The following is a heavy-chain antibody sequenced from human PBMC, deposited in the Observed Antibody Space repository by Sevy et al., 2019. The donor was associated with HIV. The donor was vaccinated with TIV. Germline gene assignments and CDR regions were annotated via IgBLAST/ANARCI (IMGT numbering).Heavy chain of an antibody. CDR2: IKEDGSAK. V-gene: IGHV3-7*01. J-gene: IGHJ4*01. CDR3: ARVSPGYGGYSY. CDR1: RFTFKTYW. Sequence: GGSLRLSCAASRFTFKTYWMSWVRQAPGKGLEWVGNIKEDGSAKYYADSVRGRLPISRDNAKNSLYLQMSSLRVEDTAVYYCARVSPGYGGYSYWGQGTLVTVSS. D-gene: IGHD1-26*01.